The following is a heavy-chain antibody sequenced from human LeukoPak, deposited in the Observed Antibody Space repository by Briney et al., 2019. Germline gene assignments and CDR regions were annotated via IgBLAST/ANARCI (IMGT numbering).Heavy chain of an antibody. Sequence: GGSLRLSCGASGFTFSNYYMSWIRQAPGKGLEWVSYISSSGSTMYYAESVKGRFTISRDNAKNSLYLQMDSLRAEDTAVYYCARCLRLAVIDYWGQGTLVPVSS. CDR2: ISSSGSTM. CDR3: ARCLRLAVIDY. J-gene: IGHJ4*02. V-gene: IGHV3-11*04. CDR1: GFTFSNYY. D-gene: IGHD5-12*01.